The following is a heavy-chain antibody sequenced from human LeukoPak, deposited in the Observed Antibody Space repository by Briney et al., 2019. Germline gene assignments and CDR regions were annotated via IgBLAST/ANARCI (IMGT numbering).Heavy chain of an antibody. CDR3: AKSPKPVSAALYFDY. D-gene: IGHD2-15*01. CDR1: GFTFSSYE. J-gene: IGHJ4*02. Sequence: GGSLRLSCAASGFTFSSYEMNWVRQAPGKGLEWVSYISSSGSTIYYADSVKGRFTISRDNAKNTLSLQMNSLRAEDTAVYYCAKSPKPVSAALYFDYWGQGALVTVSS. V-gene: IGHV3-48*03. CDR2: ISSSGSTI.